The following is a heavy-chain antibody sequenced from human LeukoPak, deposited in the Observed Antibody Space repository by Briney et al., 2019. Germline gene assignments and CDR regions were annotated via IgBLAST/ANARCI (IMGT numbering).Heavy chain of an antibody. V-gene: IGHV1-69*04. CDR2: IIPILGIA. Sequence: PGASVKVSCKASGGTFSSYAISWVRQAPGQGLEWMGRIIPILGIANYAQKFQGRLTVTTDPSTSTAYMELRSLRSDDTAAYYCARGGDNYMDFWGQGTLVTISS. J-gene: IGHJ4*02. D-gene: IGHD1-1*01. CDR1: GGTFSSYA. CDR3: ARGGDNYMDF.